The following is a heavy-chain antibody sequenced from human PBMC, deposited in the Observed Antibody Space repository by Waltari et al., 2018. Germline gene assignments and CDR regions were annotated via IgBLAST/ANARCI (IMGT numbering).Heavy chain of an antibody. V-gene: IGHV1-18*04. CDR1: GYTFTSYT. D-gene: IGHD4-17*01. Sequence: QVHLVQSGAEVKKPGASVKVSCKASGYTFTSYTISWVRQAPGQGLEWMGWLTAYNGNTNYALKFQGRVTMTTDTATSTAYRQLRSRISDDTAVYYCAREGYYGDYFDYWGQGTLVTVSS. CDR2: LTAYNGNT. J-gene: IGHJ4*02. CDR3: AREGYYGDYFDY.